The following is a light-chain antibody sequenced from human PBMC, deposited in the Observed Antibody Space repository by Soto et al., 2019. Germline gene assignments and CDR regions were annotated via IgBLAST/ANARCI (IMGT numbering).Light chain of an antibody. CDR1: QTISSW. Sequence: DIRMNHSPSTLSGSIRDRVTITCRASQTISSWLAWYQQKPGKAPKLLIYKASTLKSGVPSRFSGSGSGTEFTLTISSLQPDDFATYYCQHYNSYSEAFGQGTNVDIK. J-gene: IGKJ1*01. CDR3: QHYNSYSEA. CDR2: KAS. V-gene: IGKV1-5*03.